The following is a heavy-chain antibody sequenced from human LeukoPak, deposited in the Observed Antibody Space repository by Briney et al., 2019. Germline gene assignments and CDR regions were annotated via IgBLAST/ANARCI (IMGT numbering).Heavy chain of an antibody. CDR1: GGTFSSYA. V-gene: IGHV1-69*01. D-gene: IGHD6-13*01. CDR3: AKFHPGTGFGY. CDR2: IIPIFGTA. J-gene: IGHJ4*02. Sequence: SVKVSCKASGGTFSSYAISWVRQAPGQGLEWMGGIIPIFGTANYAQKFQGRVTITADESTSTAYMELSSLRAEDTALYYCAKFHPGTGFGYWGQGTLVTVSS.